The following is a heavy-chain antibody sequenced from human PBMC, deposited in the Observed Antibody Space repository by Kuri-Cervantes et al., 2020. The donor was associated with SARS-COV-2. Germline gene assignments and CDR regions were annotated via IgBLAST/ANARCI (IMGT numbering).Heavy chain of an antibody. Sequence: SVKVSCKASGGTFSSYAISWVRQAPGQGLEWMGGIIPIFGTANYAQKFQGRVTITADESTSTAYMELSSLRSEDTAVYYCARTEDIVLMVYGLYGMGVWGQGTTVTVSS. CDR3: ARTEDIVLMVYGLYGMGV. CDR2: IIPIFGTA. V-gene: IGHV1-69*13. CDR1: GGTFSSYA. J-gene: IGHJ6*02. D-gene: IGHD2-8*01.